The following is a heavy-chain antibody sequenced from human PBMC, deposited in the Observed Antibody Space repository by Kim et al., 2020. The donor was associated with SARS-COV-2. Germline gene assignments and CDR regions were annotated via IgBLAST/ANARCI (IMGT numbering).Heavy chain of an antibody. CDR2: IYNTENT. D-gene: IGHD3-22*01. J-gene: IGHJ5*02. Sequence: SETLSLTCSVSGGSLIGHYWNWLRQPPGKGLEWIGHIYNTENTNYNPSLKSRVTISVDTSKNQFSLTLTSVTAADTAVYYCSKAWFAAPNWFAPWGQGTLVPFSS. CDR1: GGSLIGHY. V-gene: IGHV4-59*11. CDR3: SKAWFAAPNWFAP.